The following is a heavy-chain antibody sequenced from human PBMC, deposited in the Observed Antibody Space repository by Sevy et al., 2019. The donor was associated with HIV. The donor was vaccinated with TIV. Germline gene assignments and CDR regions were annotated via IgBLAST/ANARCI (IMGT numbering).Heavy chain of an antibody. Sequence: GGSLRLSCAASGITFNNYAMNWVRQAPGKGLDWVSTIFGRGGTTYYADSVKGRFTISRDNSKNTLYLQMNSLRTEDTALSYCAGGRFDSSGSFDAFDMWGQGSMVTVSS. CDR1: GITFNNYA. V-gene: IGHV3-23*01. CDR3: AGGRFDSSGSFDAFDM. J-gene: IGHJ3*02. D-gene: IGHD3-22*01. CDR2: IFGRGGTT.